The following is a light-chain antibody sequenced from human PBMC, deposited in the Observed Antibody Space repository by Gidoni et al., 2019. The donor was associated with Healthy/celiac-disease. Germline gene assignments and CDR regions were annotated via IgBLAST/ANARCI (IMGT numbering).Light chain of an antibody. J-gene: IGKJ2*01. Sequence: EIVLTQSPGTLSLSPGERATLPCRASQSVSSSYLAWYQQKPGQAPRPLIYGASSRATGIPDRFSGSGSGKDFTLTISRLEPEDFAVYYCQQYGSSPPKYTFGQGTKLEIK. CDR1: QSVSSSY. CDR3: QQYGSSPPKYT. CDR2: GAS. V-gene: IGKV3-20*01.